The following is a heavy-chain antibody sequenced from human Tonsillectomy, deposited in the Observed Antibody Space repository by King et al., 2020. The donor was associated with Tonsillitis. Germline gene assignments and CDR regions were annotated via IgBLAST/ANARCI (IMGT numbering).Heavy chain of an antibody. Sequence: QLVQSGAEVRKPGASVKVSCKASGYTFSNYGISWVRQAPGQGLEWMGWISTYNGNTNYAQNVQDRVTMTTDTSTSTAYMDLRSLRSDDTAVYYCARDGVDYGDFLGYHYWGQGTLVTVSS. CDR3: ARDGVDYGDFLGYHY. D-gene: IGHD4-17*01. V-gene: IGHV1-18*04. J-gene: IGHJ4*02. CDR1: GYTFSNYG. CDR2: ISTYNGNT.